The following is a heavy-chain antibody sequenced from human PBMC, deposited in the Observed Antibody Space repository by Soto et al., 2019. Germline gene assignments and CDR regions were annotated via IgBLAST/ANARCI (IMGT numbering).Heavy chain of an antibody. V-gene: IGHV3-30*04. J-gene: IGHJ6*02. CDR1: GFTFSSYA. CDR3: GRGAGNYDFWSGYPGPYYYYGMDV. Sequence: GGSLRLSCAASGFTFSSYAMHWVRQAPGKGLEWVAVISYDGSNKYYADSVKGRFTISRDNSKNTLYLQMNSLRAEDTAVYYCGRGAGNYDFWSGYPGPYYYYGMDVWGQGTTVTVSS. D-gene: IGHD3-3*01. CDR2: ISYDGSNK.